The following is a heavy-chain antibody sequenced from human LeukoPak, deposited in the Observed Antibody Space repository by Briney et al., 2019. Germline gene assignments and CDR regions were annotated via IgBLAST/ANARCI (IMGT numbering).Heavy chain of an antibody. CDR2: ISSSSSYI. J-gene: IGHJ4*02. V-gene: IGHV3-21*01. CDR3: ARDGQWLVGYFDY. Sequence: GRSLRLSCAASGFTFSSYGMHWVRQAPGKGLEWVSSISSSSSYIYYADSVKGRFTISRDNAKNSLYLQMNSLRAEDTAVYYCARDGQWLVGYFDYWGQGTLVTVSS. D-gene: IGHD6-19*01. CDR1: GFTFSSYG.